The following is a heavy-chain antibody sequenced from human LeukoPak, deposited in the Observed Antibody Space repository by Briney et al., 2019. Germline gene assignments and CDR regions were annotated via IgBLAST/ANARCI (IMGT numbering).Heavy chain of an antibody. J-gene: IGHJ4*02. CDR3: ARAVGNWNYFDY. CDR1: GGSFSGYY. V-gene: IGHV4-59*10. CDR2: IYTSGST. Sequence: SETLSLTCAVYGGSFSGYYWSWIRQPAGKGPEWIGRIYTSGSTNYNPSLKSRVTMSVDTSKNQFSLKLSSVTAADTAVYYCARAVGNWNYFDYWGQGTLVTVSS. D-gene: IGHD1-1*01.